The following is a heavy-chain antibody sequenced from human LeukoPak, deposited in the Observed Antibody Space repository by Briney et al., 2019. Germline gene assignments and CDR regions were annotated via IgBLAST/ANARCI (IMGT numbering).Heavy chain of an antibody. D-gene: IGHD1-26*01. Sequence: LSLTCTVSGGSISSYYWSWIRQPPGKGLEWVSYISSSGSTIYYADSVKGRFTISRDNAKNSLYLQMNSLRAEDTAVYYCAREGGVVFDYWGQGTLVTVSS. CDR1: GGSISSYY. CDR2: ISSSGSTI. J-gene: IGHJ4*02. CDR3: AREGGVVFDY. V-gene: IGHV3-11*01.